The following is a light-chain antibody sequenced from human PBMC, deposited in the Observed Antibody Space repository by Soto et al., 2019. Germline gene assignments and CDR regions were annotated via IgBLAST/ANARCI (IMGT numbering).Light chain of an antibody. CDR2: EVS. CDR1: SSDVGGYNF. V-gene: IGLV2-8*01. J-gene: IGLJ1*01. Sequence: QSALTQPPSASGSPGQSVTISCTGTSSDVGGYNFVSWYQQHPGKAPKLMIYEVSKRPSGVPDRFSGSKSGNTASLTVSVLQAEDEADYYFSSYAVTSFVFGTGTKLTVL. CDR3: SSYAVTSFV.